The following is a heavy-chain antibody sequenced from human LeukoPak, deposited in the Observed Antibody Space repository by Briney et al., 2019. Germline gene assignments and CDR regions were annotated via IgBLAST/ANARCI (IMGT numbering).Heavy chain of an antibody. V-gene: IGHV4-61*02. Sequence: ASETLSLTCTVSGGSISSGSYYWSWIRQPAGKGLEWIGRIYSSGSTNYNPSLKSRVTISVDTSKNQFSLKLSSVTAADTAVYYCVSHSSGYPQRGGYFQHWGQGTLVTVSS. D-gene: IGHD3-22*01. CDR1: GGSISSGSYY. J-gene: IGHJ1*01. CDR2: IYSSGST. CDR3: VSHSSGYPQRGGYFQH.